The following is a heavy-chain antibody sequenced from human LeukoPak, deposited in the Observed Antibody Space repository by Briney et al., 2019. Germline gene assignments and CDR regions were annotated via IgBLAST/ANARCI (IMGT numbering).Heavy chain of an antibody. CDR2: ISSSGSTI. Sequence: PGGSLRLSCAASGFTFSSYEMTWVRQAPGKGLEWVSYISSSGSTIYYADSVKGRFTISRDNAKNSLYLQMNSLRAEDTAVYYCARVMMGRAGAFDIWGQGTMVTVSS. CDR3: ARVMMGRAGAFDI. CDR1: GFTFSSYE. V-gene: IGHV3-48*03. D-gene: IGHD2-8*01. J-gene: IGHJ3*02.